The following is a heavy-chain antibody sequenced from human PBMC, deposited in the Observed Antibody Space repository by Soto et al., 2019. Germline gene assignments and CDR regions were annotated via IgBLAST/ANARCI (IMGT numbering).Heavy chain of an antibody. Sequence: SETLSLTCTVSGGSISSSSYYWGWIRQPPGKGLEWIGSIYYSGSTYYNPSLKSRVTISVDTSKNQFSLKLSSVTAADTAVYYCARGEYSYGHHFDYWGRGTLVTVSS. CDR1: GGSISSSSYY. J-gene: IGHJ4*02. CDR2: IYYSGST. CDR3: ARGEYSYGHHFDY. D-gene: IGHD5-18*01. V-gene: IGHV4-39*01.